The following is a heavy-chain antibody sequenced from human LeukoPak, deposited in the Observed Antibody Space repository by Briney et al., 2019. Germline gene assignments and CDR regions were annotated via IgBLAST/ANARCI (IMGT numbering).Heavy chain of an antibody. J-gene: IGHJ4*02. CDR2: IRYDGSNK. Sequence: GGSLRLSCVASGFTFSSYGMHWVRQAPGKGLEWVAFIRYDGSNKYYADSVKGRFTISRDNSKNTLYLQMNSLRAEDTAVYYCAKDRGLGGYSSSWTLHWGQGTLVTVSS. D-gene: IGHD6-13*01. V-gene: IGHV3-30*02. CDR1: GFTFSSYG. CDR3: AKDRGLGGYSSSWTLH.